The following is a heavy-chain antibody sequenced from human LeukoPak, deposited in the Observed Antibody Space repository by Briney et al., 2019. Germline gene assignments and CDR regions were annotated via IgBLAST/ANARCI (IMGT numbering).Heavy chain of an antibody. V-gene: IGHV1-18*01. Sequence: ASVKVSCKASGCTFTSYGISWVRQAPGQGLEWMGWISAHNGNTNYAQKLQGRVTMTTDTSTSTAYMELRSLRSDDTAVYYCARRQFITSDFDYWGQGTLVTVSS. CDR2: ISAHNGNT. CDR1: GCTFTSYG. D-gene: IGHD3-10*01. CDR3: ARRQFITSDFDY. J-gene: IGHJ4*02.